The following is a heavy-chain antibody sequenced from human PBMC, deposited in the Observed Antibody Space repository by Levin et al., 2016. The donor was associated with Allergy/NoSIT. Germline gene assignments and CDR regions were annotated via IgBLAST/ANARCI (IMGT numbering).Heavy chain of an antibody. CDR2: IYWDDDR. CDR3: VHSRHADYVHKGDNDAFDI. J-gene: IGHJ3*02. D-gene: IGHD4-17*01. Sequence: SGPTLVKPTQTLTLTCTFSGFSLRTSEVAVGWIRQPPGKALEWLALIYWDDDRRYSPSLRSRLTIIKDTSKSQVVLTMTNMDPVDTATYYCVHSRHADYVHKGDNDAFDIWGQGAMVTVSS. V-gene: IGHV2-5*02. CDR1: GFSLRTSEVA.